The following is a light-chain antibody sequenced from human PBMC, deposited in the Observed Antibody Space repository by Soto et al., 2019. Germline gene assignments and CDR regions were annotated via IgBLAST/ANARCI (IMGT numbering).Light chain of an antibody. CDR2: DAS. V-gene: IGKV1-5*01. Sequence: DIPMTQSPSTLSASVGDRVTITCRASQSISSWLAWYQQKPGKAPKLLIYDASSLESGVPSRFSGSGSGTEFTLTISSLQPDDCATYYCQQYNSYSALTFGGGTKVEIK. J-gene: IGKJ4*01. CDR1: QSISSW. CDR3: QQYNSYSALT.